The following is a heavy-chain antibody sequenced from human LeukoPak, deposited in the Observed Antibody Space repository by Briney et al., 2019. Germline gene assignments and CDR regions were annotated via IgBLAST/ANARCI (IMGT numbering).Heavy chain of an antibody. D-gene: IGHD1-1*01. CDR2: INPNSGGT. J-gene: IGHJ4*02. Sequence: ASVKVSCKASGYTFTGYYVHWVRQAPGQGPEWMGWINPNSGGTKYVQKFQGRVTMTRDTSISTAYMELSRLISDDTAVYYCARGFPSGGPKKQYYFDYWGQGTLVTVSS. CDR1: GYTFTGYY. V-gene: IGHV1-2*02. CDR3: ARGFPSGGPKKQYYFDY.